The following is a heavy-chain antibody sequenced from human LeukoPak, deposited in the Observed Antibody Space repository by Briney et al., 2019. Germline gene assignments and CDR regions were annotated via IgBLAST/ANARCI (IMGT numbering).Heavy chain of an antibody. D-gene: IGHD2-2*01. J-gene: IGHJ3*02. V-gene: IGHV3-21*01. CDR2: ISSSSSYI. Sequence: PGGSLRLSCAASGFTFSSYSMNWVRQAPGKGLEWVSSISSSSSYIYYADSVKGRFTISRDNAKNSLYLQMNSLRAEDTAVYCCARDQGGMVVPAATDAFDIWGQGTMVTVSS. CDR1: GFTFSSYS. CDR3: ARDQGGMVVPAATDAFDI.